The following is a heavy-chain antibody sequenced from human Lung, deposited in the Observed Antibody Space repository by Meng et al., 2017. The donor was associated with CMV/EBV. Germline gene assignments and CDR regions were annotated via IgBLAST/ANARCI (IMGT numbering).Heavy chain of an antibody. D-gene: IGHD3-10*01. CDR1: GFTFSSYA. Sequence: GGSLRLXCAASGFTFSSYAMHWVRQAPGKGLEWVAVISYDGSNKYYADSVKGRFTISRDNSKNTLYLQMNSLRAEDTAVYYCATTMVRGLGAVDIWGQGTIVTVSS. CDR2: ISYDGSNK. J-gene: IGHJ3*02. CDR3: ATTMVRGLGAVDI. V-gene: IGHV3-30*04.